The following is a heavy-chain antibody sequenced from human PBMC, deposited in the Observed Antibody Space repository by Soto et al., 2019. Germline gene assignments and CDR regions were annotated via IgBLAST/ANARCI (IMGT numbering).Heavy chain of an antibody. D-gene: IGHD6-13*01. CDR3: ARQAAAGKYYYAMDV. CDR1: GYSFTTYW. CDR2: IYPGDSDT. Sequence: PGESLKISCKGSGYSFTTYWIGWVRQMPGKGLEGMVIIYPGDSDTRYSPSFQGQVTISADKSINTTYLPWSSLKASDTAIYYCARQAAAGKYYYAMDVCGQGTTVTVSS. V-gene: IGHV5-51*01. J-gene: IGHJ6*02.